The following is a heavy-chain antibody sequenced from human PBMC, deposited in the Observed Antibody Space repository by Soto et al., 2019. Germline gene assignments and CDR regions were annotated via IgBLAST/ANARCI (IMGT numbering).Heavy chain of an antibody. CDR2: ISSTSSYI. Sequence: EVQLVESGGGLVEPGGSLRLSCAASGFNFGAYSMTWVRQAPGRGLEWVASISSTSSYIYYADSMKGRFTISRDNAKSSLSLQMNSLRVEDTAVYHCAEGSSVYYWYFDLWGRGTLVTVSS. CDR1: GFNFGAYS. J-gene: IGHJ2*01. CDR3: AEGSSVYYWYFDL. V-gene: IGHV3-21*01. D-gene: IGHD6-19*01.